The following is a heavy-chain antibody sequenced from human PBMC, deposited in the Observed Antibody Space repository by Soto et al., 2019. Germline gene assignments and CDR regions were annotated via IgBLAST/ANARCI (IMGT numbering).Heavy chain of an antibody. D-gene: IGHD3-3*01. CDR1: GGTFSSYA. Sequence: QVQLVQSGAEVKKPGSSVKVSCKASGGTFSSYAISWVRQAPGQGLEWMGGIIPIFGTANYAQKFQGRVTITADESTSTAYMELSSLRSEETAVYYCASTTRGNYDFWSGYYTPYYYYGMDVWGQGTTVTVSS. CDR3: ASTTRGNYDFWSGYYTPYYYYGMDV. J-gene: IGHJ6*02. CDR2: IIPIFGTA. V-gene: IGHV1-69*01.